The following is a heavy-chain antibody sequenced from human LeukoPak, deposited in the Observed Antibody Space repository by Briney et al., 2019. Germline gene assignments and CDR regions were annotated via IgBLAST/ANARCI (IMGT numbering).Heavy chain of an antibody. CDR3: AGGPLVAAAGTW. CDR2: INQDGTEK. V-gene: IGHV3-7*03. J-gene: IGHJ4*02. Sequence: GGSLRLSCAASGFTFSSYWMSWVRQAPGEGLEWVAKINQDGTEKAYVDSVRGRFTISRDNAKNSLFLQMNSLRAEDTAVYYCAGGPLVAAAGTWWGQGTLVTVSS. CDR1: GFTFSSYW. D-gene: IGHD6-13*01.